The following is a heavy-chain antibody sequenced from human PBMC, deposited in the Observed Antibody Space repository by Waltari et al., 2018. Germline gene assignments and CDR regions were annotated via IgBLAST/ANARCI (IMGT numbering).Heavy chain of an antibody. Sequence: EVQLVESGGGLVKPGGSLRLSCAASGFTFSNAWMSWVRQAPGKGLEWVGRIKSKTDGGTTDDAAPVKGRFTISRDDSKNTLYLQMNSLKTEDTAVYYCTTIYCSGGSCYPARYYGMDVWGQGTTVTVSS. D-gene: IGHD2-15*01. CDR2: IKSKTDGGTT. CDR1: GFTFSNAW. CDR3: TTIYCSGGSCYPARYYGMDV. J-gene: IGHJ6*02. V-gene: IGHV3-15*01.